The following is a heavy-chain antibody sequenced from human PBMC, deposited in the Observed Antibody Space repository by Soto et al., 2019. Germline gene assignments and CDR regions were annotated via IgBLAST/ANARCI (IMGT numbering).Heavy chain of an antibody. CDR2: IYPGDSDT. CDR1: GYSFTSYW. V-gene: IGHV5-51*01. J-gene: IGHJ6*02. CDR3: ARHGPRAYYYYYGMDV. Sequence: GESLKISGKGSGYSFTSYWIGWVRQMPGKGLEWMGIIYPGDSDTRYSPSFQGQVTISADKSVSTAYLQWSSLKASDTAMYYCARHGPRAYYYYYGMDVWGQGTTVTVSS.